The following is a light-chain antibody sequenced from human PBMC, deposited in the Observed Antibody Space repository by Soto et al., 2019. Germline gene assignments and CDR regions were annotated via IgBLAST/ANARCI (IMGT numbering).Light chain of an antibody. J-gene: IGLJ1*01. CDR1: RSDVGGYNS. V-gene: IGLV2-14*01. CDR3: SSYTSSTFYV. Sequence: QSALTQPASFPGSPGRPITISATETRSDVGGYNSVSWFQQHPGKAPKLMIYDVSNRPSGVSNPFSGSKSGNTASLTISGLQAEDEADYYCSSYTSSTFYVFGTGTKLTVL. CDR2: DVS.